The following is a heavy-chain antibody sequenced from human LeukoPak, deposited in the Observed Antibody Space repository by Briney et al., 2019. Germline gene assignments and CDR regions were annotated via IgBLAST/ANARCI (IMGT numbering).Heavy chain of an antibody. Sequence: GGSLRLSCAASGFTFSSYAMHWVRQAPGKGLEYVSAISSNGGSTYYANSVKGRFTISRDNSKNTLYLQMGSLRAEDMAVYYCARMPLGIAAAGSDYWGQGTLVTVSS. J-gene: IGHJ4*02. CDR1: GFTFSSYA. V-gene: IGHV3-64*01. CDR2: ISSNGGST. D-gene: IGHD6-13*01. CDR3: ARMPLGIAAAGSDY.